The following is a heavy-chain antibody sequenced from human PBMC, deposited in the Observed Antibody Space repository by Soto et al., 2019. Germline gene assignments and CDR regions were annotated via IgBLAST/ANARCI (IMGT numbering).Heavy chain of an antibody. CDR3: ETAEVDY. V-gene: IGHV3-74*03. Sequence: GGSLRLSCAASVFTFGDYWMHWVRQPPGKGPEWVSRMTGDGRTTQYADSVKGRFTASRDNAKSTLYLQMNSLRAEDTAVYYCETAEVDYCGPGPLGTAS. J-gene: IGHJ4*02. CDR1: VFTFGDYW. CDR2: MTGDGRTT.